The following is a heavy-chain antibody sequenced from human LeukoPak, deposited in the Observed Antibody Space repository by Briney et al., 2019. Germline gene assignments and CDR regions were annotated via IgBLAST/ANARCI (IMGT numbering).Heavy chain of an antibody. CDR1: GYIFATYF. J-gene: IGHJ5*02. CDR2: INPSDGIT. Sequence: ASVKVSCKASGYIFATYFIHWVRQAPGQGLERMAIINPSDGITSYAQNFQGRVTMARGTSTSTVYMELSSLRSEDTAVYYCARANDNYSSYYAFDPWGQGALVTVSS. V-gene: IGHV1-46*01. CDR3: ARANDNYSSYYAFDP. D-gene: IGHD6-6*01.